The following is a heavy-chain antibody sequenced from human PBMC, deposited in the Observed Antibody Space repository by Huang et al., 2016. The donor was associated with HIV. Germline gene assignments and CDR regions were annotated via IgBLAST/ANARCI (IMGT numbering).Heavy chain of an antibody. CDR3: VRESLYFGEFLFDH. J-gene: IGHJ4*02. Sequence: QVQLVQSGAEVKRPGASLKVSCKTSGFTFTNYGFSWVRQAPGQGLEWLGGVSANSGDINYEVKVEGRVSMTTDTTSGTAYMELRRLTSDDTATYYCVRESLYFGEFLFDHWGQGTPVTVS. V-gene: IGHV1-18*04. CDR1: GFTFTNYG. CDR2: VSANSGDI. D-gene: IGHD3-10*01.